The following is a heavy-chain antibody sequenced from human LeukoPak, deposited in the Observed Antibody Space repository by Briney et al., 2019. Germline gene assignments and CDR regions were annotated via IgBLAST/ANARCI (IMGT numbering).Heavy chain of an antibody. Sequence: GGSLRLSCAASGFTFSSYAMSWVRQAPGKGLEWVSAVSGSGGSTYYADSVEGRFTISRDNSKNTLYLQMNSLRAEDTAVYYCAKGLYGDYVEYFDYWGQGTLVTVSS. CDR2: VSGSGGST. D-gene: IGHD4-17*01. CDR1: GFTFSSYA. J-gene: IGHJ4*02. V-gene: IGHV3-23*01. CDR3: AKGLYGDYVEYFDY.